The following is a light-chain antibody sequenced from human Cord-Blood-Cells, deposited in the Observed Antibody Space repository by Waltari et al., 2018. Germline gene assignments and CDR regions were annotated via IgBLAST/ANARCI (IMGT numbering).Light chain of an antibody. V-gene: IGKV1-39*01. J-gene: IGKJ2*01. CDR1: QRISSY. CDR3: QQRYSTHPYT. CDR2: DAS. Sequence: DIQMTQSPSSLSASVGDRVTITSRASQRISSYLKWYQQKPGKGPKLLIYDASSLQSGVPSRFSCSGSGTDFTLTISSMQPEDFATYYCQQRYSTHPYTFGQGTKLEIK.